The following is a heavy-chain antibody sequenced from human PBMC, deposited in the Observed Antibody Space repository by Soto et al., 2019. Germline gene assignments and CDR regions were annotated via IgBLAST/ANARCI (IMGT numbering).Heavy chain of an antibody. CDR3: ARCSTVATGLGY. J-gene: IGHJ4*02. CDR1: GYTFTTYG. V-gene: IGHV1-18*01. Sequence: QVQLVQSGAEVKKPGASVKVSCTASGYTFTTYGISWVRQAPGQGLEWMGWISTSDGNINYAQKLQGRVTMTTDTSTSTAYMALRSLKSDDTAVYYCARCSTVATGLGYWGQGTTFTVSS. D-gene: IGHD5-12*01. CDR2: ISTSDGNI.